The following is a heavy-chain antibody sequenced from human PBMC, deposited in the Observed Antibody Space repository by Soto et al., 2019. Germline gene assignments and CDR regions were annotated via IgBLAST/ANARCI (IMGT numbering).Heavy chain of an antibody. CDR3: ARLGIGWEFPFDY. CDR1: GGSVSNDAYY. CDR2: IYHSGST. V-gene: IGHV4-61*08. J-gene: IGHJ4*02. Sequence: QVQLQESGPGLVKPSETLSLTCIVSGGSVSNDAYYWSWIRQPPGKGLEWIGYIYHSGSTYYNPSLKGRGTISADTCANQFSLKVSSVTAADTAVYYCARLGIGWEFPFDYWGQGSLVNVSS. D-gene: IGHD1-26*01.